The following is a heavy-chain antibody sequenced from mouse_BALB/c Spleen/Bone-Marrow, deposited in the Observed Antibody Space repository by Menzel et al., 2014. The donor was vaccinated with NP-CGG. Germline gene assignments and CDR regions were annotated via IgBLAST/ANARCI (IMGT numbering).Heavy chain of an antibody. J-gene: IGHJ2*01. V-gene: IGHV5-17*02. CDR1: GFTFSSFG. D-gene: IGHD1-1*01. CDR2: ISSGSSTV. Sequence: EVKVEESGGGLVQPGGSRKLSCAASGFTFSSFGMHWVRQAPEKGLEWVAYISSGSSTVYADKVMGRFTISRDNPKNTLFLQMTSLRSEDTAMYYCARSGSSSGYFDYWGQGTTLTVSS. CDR3: ARSGSSSGYFDY.